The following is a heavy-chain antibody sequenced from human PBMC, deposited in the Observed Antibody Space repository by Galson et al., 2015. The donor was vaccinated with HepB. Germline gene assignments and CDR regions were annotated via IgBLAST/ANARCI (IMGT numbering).Heavy chain of an antibody. CDR2: ISGSGGST. J-gene: IGHJ4*02. D-gene: IGHD1-26*01. V-gene: IGHV3-23*01. CDR3: AKDRYIGNYNLGSWDY. Sequence: SLRLSCAASGLTFSNYAMSWVRQAPGKGLEWVSAISGSGGSTYYADSVKGRFTISRDNSKTTLYLQVNSLRAEDTAVYYCAKDRYIGNYNLGSWDYWGQGTLVTVSS. CDR1: GLTFSNYA.